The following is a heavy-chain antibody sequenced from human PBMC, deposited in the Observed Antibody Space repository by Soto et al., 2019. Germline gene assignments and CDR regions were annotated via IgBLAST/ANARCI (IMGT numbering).Heavy chain of an antibody. V-gene: IGHV4-31*03. CDR2: IYYSGST. CDR3: ARDRVLEHRFDP. Sequence: QVQLQESGPGLVKPSQTLSLTCTVSGGSISSGGYYWSWIRQHPGKGLWWIGYIYYSGSTYFNPSLKSRLTISVDTSKNQFCLKLSSVTAADTAVYYCARDRVLEHRFDPWGQGDLVTVTS. J-gene: IGHJ5*02. CDR1: GGSISSGGYY. D-gene: IGHD3-3*01.